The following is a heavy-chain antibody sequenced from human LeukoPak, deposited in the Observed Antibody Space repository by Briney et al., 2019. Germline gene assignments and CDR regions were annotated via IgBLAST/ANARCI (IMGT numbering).Heavy chain of an antibody. V-gene: IGHV3-48*02. CDR2: ISSGSTTI. CDR3: AGDTVTIFHI. CDR1: GFTFSSYS. J-gene: IGHJ3*02. D-gene: IGHD4-17*01. Sequence: GGSLTLSCAASGFTFSSYSMNWLRQAPGKGLEWVSYISSGSTTIYYADCVKGRFTISRDNAKNSLYLRMNSLRDAETAVYYCAGDTVTIFHIWGQGTMVTVSS.